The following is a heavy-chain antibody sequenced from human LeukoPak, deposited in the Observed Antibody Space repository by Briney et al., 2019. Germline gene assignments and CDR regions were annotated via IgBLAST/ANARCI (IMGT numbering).Heavy chain of an antibody. Sequence: SETLSLTCAVYGGSFSGYYWSWIRQPPGKGLEWIGEINHSGSTNYNPSLKSRVTISVDTSKNQFSLKLSSVTAADTAVYYCARGRSPYDILTGYSNALGVFDYGGQGTLVTVSS. V-gene: IGHV4-34*01. CDR3: ARGRSPYDILTGYSNALGVFDY. CDR2: INHSGST. CDR1: GGSFSGYY. D-gene: IGHD3-9*01. J-gene: IGHJ4*02.